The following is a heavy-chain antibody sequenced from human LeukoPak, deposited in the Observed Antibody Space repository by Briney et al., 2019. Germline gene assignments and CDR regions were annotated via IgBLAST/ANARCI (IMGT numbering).Heavy chain of an antibody. D-gene: IGHD3-16*01. CDR3: ARDPQGD. J-gene: IGHJ4*02. CDR2: ISGSGGST. CDR1: GFTFSNNA. Sequence: GGSLRLSCAASGFTFSNNAMSWVRQAPGKGLEWVSAISGSGGSTYYADSVKGRFSISRDNSKNTLYLQMNSLRAGDTAVYYCARDPQGDWGQGTLVTVSS. V-gene: IGHV3-23*01.